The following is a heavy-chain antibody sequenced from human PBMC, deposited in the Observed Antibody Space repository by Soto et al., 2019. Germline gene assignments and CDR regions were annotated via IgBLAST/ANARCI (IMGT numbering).Heavy chain of an antibody. J-gene: IGHJ5*02. Sequence: AALKVSCKSSGYTFTSYGISWVRQAPGQGLEWMGWISAYNGNTNYAQKLQGRVTMTTDTSTSTAYMELRSLRSDDTAVYYCARDGPYSPRNWFDPWGQGTLVTVSS. CDR2: ISAYNGNT. CDR1: GYTFTSYG. D-gene: IGHD4-4*01. CDR3: ARDGPYSPRNWFDP. V-gene: IGHV1-18*04.